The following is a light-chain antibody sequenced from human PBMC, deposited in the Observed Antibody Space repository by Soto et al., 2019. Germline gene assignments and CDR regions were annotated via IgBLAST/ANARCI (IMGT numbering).Light chain of an antibody. CDR2: EVS. V-gene: IGLV2-23*02. CDR3: CSYAGNNTLV. J-gene: IGLJ3*02. Sequence: QSALTQPASVSGSRGQSITISCTGTSSNIGSYNFVSWYRQYPGKAPELIIYEVSQRPSTFFNRFSGSKSGNTASLTVSGLPSDDEADYYCCSYAGNNTLVFGGGTKLPS. CDR1: SSNIGSYNF.